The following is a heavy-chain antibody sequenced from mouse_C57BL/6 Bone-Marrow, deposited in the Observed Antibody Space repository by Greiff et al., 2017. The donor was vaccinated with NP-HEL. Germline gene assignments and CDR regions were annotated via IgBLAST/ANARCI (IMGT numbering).Heavy chain of an antibody. CDR3: AGDYDGYRYFDV. CDR2: ITHSGET. V-gene: IGHV12-3*01. D-gene: IGHD2-3*01. CDR1: GFPITSGYY. J-gene: IGHJ1*03. Sequence: VQLVESGPGLVKPSQSLFLTCSITGFPITSGYYWIWIRQSPGKPLEWMGYITHSGETFYNPSLQSPISITRETSKNQFFLQLNSVTTEDTAMYYCAGDYDGYRYFDVWGTGTTVTVSS.